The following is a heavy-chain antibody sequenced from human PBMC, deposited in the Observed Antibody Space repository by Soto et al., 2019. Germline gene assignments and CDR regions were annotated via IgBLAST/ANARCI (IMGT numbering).Heavy chain of an antibody. CDR1: GYTFTSYG. V-gene: IGHV1-18*01. Sequence: GASVKFSCKASGYTFTSYGISWVRQAPGQVLECMVWVSAYNGNTNXXXKLQGRVXXTTDTSTSTAXMELRXLRSDDTDVXYCARVGYSGSWGAFDIWCQGTMVTVS. J-gene: IGHJ3*02. CDR2: VSAYNGNT. D-gene: IGHD1-26*01. CDR3: ARVGYSGSWGAFDI.